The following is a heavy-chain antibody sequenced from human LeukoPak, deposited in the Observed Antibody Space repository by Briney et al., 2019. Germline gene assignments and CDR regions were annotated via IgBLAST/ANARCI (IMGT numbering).Heavy chain of an antibody. J-gene: IGHJ5*02. CDR1: GGSISSGGYY. Sequence: SETLSLTCTVSGGSISSGGYYWGWIRQPPGQGLEWIGAIHHSGRTYYSPSLKSRVTMSVDTSKNQFSLKLSSVTAADTAVYYCARGVWQQLVRVRRFDPWGQGTLVTVSS. D-gene: IGHD6-13*01. V-gene: IGHV4-39*07. CDR2: IHHSGRT. CDR3: ARGVWQQLVRVRRFDP.